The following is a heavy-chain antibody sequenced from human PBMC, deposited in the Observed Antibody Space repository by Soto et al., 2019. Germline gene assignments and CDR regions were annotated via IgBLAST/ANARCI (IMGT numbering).Heavy chain of an antibody. J-gene: IGHJ4*02. CDR3: ARGYSGSYGDS. CDR2: ISAYNGNT. V-gene: IGHV1-18*01. CDR1: GYTFTSYG. D-gene: IGHD1-26*01. Sequence: QVQLVQSGAEVKKPGASVKVSCKASGYTFTSYGISWVRQAPGQGLEWMGWISAYNGNTNYAQKLQGRVTMTTDTSTSPAYRELRSLRAADTAAYYCARGYSGSYGDSWGQGTLVTVSS.